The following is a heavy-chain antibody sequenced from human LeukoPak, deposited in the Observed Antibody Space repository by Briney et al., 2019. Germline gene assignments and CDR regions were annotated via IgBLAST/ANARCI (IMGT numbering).Heavy chain of an antibody. V-gene: IGHV3-13*04. D-gene: IGHD3-9*01. CDR1: GFTLSMYD. Sequence: AGGSLRLSCAASGFTLSMYDMHWVRQATGKGLEWVSGIGTAGDTYYVASVKGRFTISRENAKNSLYLQMNSLRAGDTAVYYCAREVDFDNWYFDLWGRGTLVTVSS. CDR2: IGTAGDT. CDR3: AREVDFDNWYFDL. J-gene: IGHJ2*01.